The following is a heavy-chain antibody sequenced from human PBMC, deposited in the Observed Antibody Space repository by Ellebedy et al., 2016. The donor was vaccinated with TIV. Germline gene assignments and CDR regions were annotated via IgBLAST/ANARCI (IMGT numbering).Heavy chain of an antibody. Sequence: GSLRLSCAVSGGSISSSNWWSWVRQPPGKGLEWIGEIYHSGSTNYNPSLKSRVTISVDKSKNQFSLKLSSVTAADTAVYYCARVVVVAANWFDPWGQGTLVTVSS. CDR1: GGSISSSNW. J-gene: IGHJ5*02. D-gene: IGHD2-15*01. CDR3: ARVVVVAANWFDP. CDR2: IYHSGST. V-gene: IGHV4-4*02.